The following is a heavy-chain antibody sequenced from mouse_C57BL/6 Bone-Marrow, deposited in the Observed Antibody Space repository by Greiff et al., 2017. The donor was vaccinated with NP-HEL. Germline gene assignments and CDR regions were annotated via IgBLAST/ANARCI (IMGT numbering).Heavy chain of an antibody. V-gene: IGHV1-7*01. J-gene: IGHJ4*01. CDR3: AILWLRAMDY. CDR2: INPSSGYT. CDR1: GYTFTSYW. Sequence: VQRVEPGAELAKPGASVKLSCKASGYTFTSYWMHWVKQRPGQGLEWIGYINPSSGYTKYNQKFKDKATLTADKSSSTAYMQLSSLTYEDSAVYYCAILWLRAMDYWGQGTSVTVSS. D-gene: IGHD1-1*02.